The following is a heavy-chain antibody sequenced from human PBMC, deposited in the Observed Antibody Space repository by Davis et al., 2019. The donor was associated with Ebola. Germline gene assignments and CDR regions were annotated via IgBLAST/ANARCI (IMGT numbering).Heavy chain of an antibody. J-gene: IGHJ6*02. CDR1: GFTFSGSA. V-gene: IGHV3-73*01. Sequence: GESLKISCAASGFTFSGSAMHWVRQSSGKGLEWVGRIRSKANSYATAYAASVKGRFTISRDDSKNTAYLQMNSLKTEDTAVYYCTGSVHRYCSGGKCHTDYYYYGMDVWGQGTTVTVSS. CDR3: TGSVHRYCSGGKCHTDYYYYGMDV. D-gene: IGHD2-15*01. CDR2: IRSKANSYAT.